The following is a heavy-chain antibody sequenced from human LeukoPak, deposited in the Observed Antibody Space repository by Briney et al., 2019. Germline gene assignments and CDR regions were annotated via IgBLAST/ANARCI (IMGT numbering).Heavy chain of an antibody. CDR1: GGSISSSSYY. CDR2: IYYSGST. Sequence: SETLSLTCTVSGGSISSSSYYWGWIRQPPGKGLEWIGSIYYSGSTYYNPSLKSRVTISVDTSKNQFSLKLSSVTAADTAVYYCARVEGGYNPWGYFDLWGRGTLVTVSS. D-gene: IGHD5-24*01. V-gene: IGHV4-39*07. CDR3: ARVEGGYNPWGYFDL. J-gene: IGHJ2*01.